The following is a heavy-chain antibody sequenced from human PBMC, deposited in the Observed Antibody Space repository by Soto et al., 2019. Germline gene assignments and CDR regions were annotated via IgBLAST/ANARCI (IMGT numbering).Heavy chain of an antibody. CDR1: GFSFSSYA. V-gene: IGHV3-23*01. CDR3: AKGRSERILGAFNY. D-gene: IGHD3-3*01. CDR2: VSGSGDST. J-gene: IGHJ4*02. Sequence: EVQLLESGGGLVQPGGSLRLSCAASGFSFSSYAMSWVRQPPGKDLEWVSVVSGSGDSTYYADSVKGRFTISRDNSNNTLYLQMHSLRAEDTAFYYCAKGRSERILGAFNYWGRGTLVTVSS.